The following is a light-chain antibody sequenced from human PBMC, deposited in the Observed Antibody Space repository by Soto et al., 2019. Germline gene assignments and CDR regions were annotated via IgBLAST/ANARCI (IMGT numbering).Light chain of an antibody. CDR1: SSDVGGYNY. CDR3: CSYAGSYTWV. V-gene: IGLV2-11*01. Sequence: QSALTQPRSVSGSPGQSVTISCTGTSSDVGGYNYVSWYQQLPGKAPKLMIYDVSKRPSGVPDRFSGSKSGNTASLTISGLQAEDEADYYCCSYAGSYTWVFGGGTKLTVL. CDR2: DVS. J-gene: IGLJ3*02.